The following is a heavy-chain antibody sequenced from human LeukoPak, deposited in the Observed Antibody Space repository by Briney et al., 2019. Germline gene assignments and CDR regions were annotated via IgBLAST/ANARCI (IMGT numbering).Heavy chain of an antibody. J-gene: IGHJ1*01. Sequence: ASVKVSCKASGYTFTSYDINWVRQATGQGLEWMGWMNPNSGNTGYAQKFQGRVTMTRNTSISTAYMELSSLRSDDTAVYYCARGVVAVPEGSEYFQHWGQGTLLTVSS. V-gene: IGHV1-8*01. CDR1: GYTFTSYD. CDR3: ARGVVAVPEGSEYFQH. D-gene: IGHD2-15*01. CDR2: MNPNSGNT.